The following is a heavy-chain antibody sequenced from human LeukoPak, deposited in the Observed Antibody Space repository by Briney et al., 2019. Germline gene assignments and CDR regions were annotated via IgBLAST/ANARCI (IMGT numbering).Heavy chain of an antibody. Sequence: GGSLRLSCAASGFTFSTHWMSWVRQAPGKGLEWVTNINPDGSEQHYVDSVMGRFIISRDNAKNSLYLQMNSLRAEDTAVYYCATPLDYYDRSDSHQGGDWGQGTLVTVSS. CDR3: ATPLDYYDRSDSHQGGD. CDR1: GFTFSTHW. CDR2: INPDGSEQ. D-gene: IGHD3-22*01. V-gene: IGHV3-7*03. J-gene: IGHJ4*02.